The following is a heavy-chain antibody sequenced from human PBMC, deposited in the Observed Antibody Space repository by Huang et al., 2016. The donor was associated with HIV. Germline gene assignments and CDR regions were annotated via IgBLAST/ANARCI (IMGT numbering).Heavy chain of an antibody. CDR3: AKGGRAAAVMDV. V-gene: IGHV3-30*18. J-gene: IGHJ6*04. CDR1: GFTFSSYG. CDR2: ISYDKSKK. Sequence: QVQLVESGGGVVQPGRSLRLSCAASGFTFSSYGMHWVRQAPGKGLEWVADISYDKSKKYYAYSVKGRLTISRDNSKNTLYLQINSLTTEDTAVYYCAKGGRAAAVMDVWGKGTTVTVSS. D-gene: IGHD6-13*01.